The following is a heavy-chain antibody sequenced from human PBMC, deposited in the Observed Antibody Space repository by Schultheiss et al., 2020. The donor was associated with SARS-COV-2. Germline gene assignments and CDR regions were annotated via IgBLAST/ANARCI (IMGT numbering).Heavy chain of an antibody. CDR1: GGSFSGYY. CDR3: ARGDNWKYVGYFDP. J-gene: IGHJ5*02. D-gene: IGHD1-7*01. CDR2: IYYSGTT. V-gene: IGHV4-34*01. Sequence: SETLSLTCAVYGGSFSGYYWSWIRHHPGKGLEWIGYIYYSGTTYYSPSLKSRVTMSVDTPKNQFSLKVSSVTAADTAVYYCARGDNWKYVGYFDPWGQGTLVTVSS.